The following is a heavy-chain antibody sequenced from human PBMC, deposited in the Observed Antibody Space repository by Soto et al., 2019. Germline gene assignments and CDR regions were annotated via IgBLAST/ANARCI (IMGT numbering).Heavy chain of an antibody. CDR2: ISYDGSNK. CDR1: GFTFSSYG. V-gene: IGHV3-30*18. D-gene: IGHD3-22*01. J-gene: IGHJ5*02. Sequence: PGGSLRLSCAASGFTFSSYGMHWVRQAPGKGLEWVAVISYDGSNKYYADSVKGRFTISRDNFKNTLYLQMNSLRAEDTAVYYCAKEYYYDSSGYHYQAPWFDPWGQGTLVNVSS. CDR3: AKEYYYDSSGYHYQAPWFDP.